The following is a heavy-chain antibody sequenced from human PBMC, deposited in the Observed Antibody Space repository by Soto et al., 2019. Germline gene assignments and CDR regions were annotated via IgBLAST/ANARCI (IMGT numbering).Heavy chain of an antibody. D-gene: IGHD3-10*01. CDR3: SIGGGYYDGSGNDAFDV. Sequence: EVQLLESGGGLVKPGGSLRLSCAASGFTFSNYIMNWVRQPPGQGLEWVASISGSSTYVYYADSLKGRIAISRDNAKNSLSLELNTLKVEDTAVYYCSIGGGYYDGSGNDAFDVWGQGTLVTVSS. CDR2: ISGSSTYV. CDR1: GFTFSNYI. J-gene: IGHJ3*01. V-gene: IGHV3-21*01.